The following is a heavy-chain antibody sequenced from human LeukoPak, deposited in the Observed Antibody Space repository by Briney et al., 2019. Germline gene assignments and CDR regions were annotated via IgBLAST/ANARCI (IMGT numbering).Heavy chain of an antibody. V-gene: IGHV3-7*04. CDR3: ARAYSSSWPDSAEYFKD. Sequence: GSLRLSCAASGFTFSSYAMSWVRQAPGKGLEWVANIKQDGSEKYYVDSVKGRFTISRDNAKNSLYLQMNSLRAEDTAVYYCARAYSSSWPDSAEYFKDSGQGTLVTVSS. CDR1: GFTFSSYA. J-gene: IGHJ1*01. D-gene: IGHD6-13*01. CDR2: IKQDGSEK.